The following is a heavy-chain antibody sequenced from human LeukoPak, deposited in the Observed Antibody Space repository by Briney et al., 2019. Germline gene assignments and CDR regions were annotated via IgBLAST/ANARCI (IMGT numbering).Heavy chain of an antibody. CDR1: GFTFSNYW. Sequence: GGSLRLSCAASGFTFSNYWMSWVRQAPGRGLEWVANMKQDGSEKYYVDSVKGRFTISRDNSKNTLYLQMDSLRAEDTAVYYCARDSVGAGYSDYWGQGTLVTVSS. D-gene: IGHD1-26*01. CDR3: ARDSVGAGYSDY. CDR2: MKQDGSEK. V-gene: IGHV3-7*03. J-gene: IGHJ4*02.